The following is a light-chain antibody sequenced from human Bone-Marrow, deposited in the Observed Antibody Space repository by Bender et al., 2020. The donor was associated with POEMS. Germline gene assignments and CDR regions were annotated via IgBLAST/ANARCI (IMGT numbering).Light chain of an antibody. CDR1: SSDVGGYNY. J-gene: IGLJ2*01. CDR3: CSYGRRTTHMI. V-gene: IGLV2-14*01. CDR2: DVN. Sequence: QSALTQPASVSGSPGQSITISCTGTSSDVGGYNYVSWYQQHPGKAPKLMIFDVNIRPSGVSYRFSASKSGDTASLTISGLQAEDEAYYYCCSYGRRTTHMIFGGGTRLTVI.